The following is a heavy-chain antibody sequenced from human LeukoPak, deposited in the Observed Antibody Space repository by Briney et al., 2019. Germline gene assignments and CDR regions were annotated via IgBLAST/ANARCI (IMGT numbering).Heavy chain of an antibody. V-gene: IGHV4-38-2*02. Sequence: SETLSLTCTVSGYSISSTYYGAWIRQPPGKGLEWIATISHRGNTYYTPSLESRLTISLDTSKKHFSLRLSSVTAADTAVYYCARVNAPVATFDYWGLGTLVAVSS. D-gene: IGHD1-1*01. J-gene: IGHJ4*02. CDR1: GYSISSTYY. CDR2: ISHRGNT. CDR3: ARVNAPVATFDY.